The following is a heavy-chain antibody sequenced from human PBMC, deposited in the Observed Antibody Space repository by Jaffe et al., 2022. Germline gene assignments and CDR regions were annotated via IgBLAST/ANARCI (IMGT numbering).Heavy chain of an antibody. Sequence: QLQLQESGPGLVKPSETLSLTCTVSGGSISSSSYYWGWIRQPPGKGLEWIGSIYYSGSTYYNPSLKSRVTISVDTSKNQFSLKLSSVTAADTAVYYCARHSGYEKIDYWGQGTLVTVSS. CDR2: IYYSGST. CDR3: ARHSGYEKIDY. V-gene: IGHV4-39*01. D-gene: IGHD5-12*01. CDR1: GGSISSSSYY. J-gene: IGHJ4*02.